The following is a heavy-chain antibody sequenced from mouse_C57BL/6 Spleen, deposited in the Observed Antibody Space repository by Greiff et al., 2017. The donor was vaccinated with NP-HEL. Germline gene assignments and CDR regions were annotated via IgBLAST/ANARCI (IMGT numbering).Heavy chain of an antibody. CDR1: GYTFTDYY. Sequence: EVKLQESGPVLVKPGASVKMSCKASGYTFTDYYMNWVKQSHGKSLEWIGVINPYNGGTSYNQKFKGKATLTVDKSSSTAYMELNSLTSEDSAVYYCARSAGFNYFDYWGQGTTLTVSS. D-gene: IGHD1-2*01. J-gene: IGHJ2*01. CDR2: INPYNGGT. CDR3: ARSAGFNYFDY. V-gene: IGHV1-19*01.